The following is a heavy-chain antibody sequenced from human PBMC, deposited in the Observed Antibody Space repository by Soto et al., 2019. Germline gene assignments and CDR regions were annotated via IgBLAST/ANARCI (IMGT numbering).Heavy chain of an antibody. CDR2: IYYSGST. D-gene: IGHD3-10*01. Sequence: SDTLSLTCTVSGGSISIGDYYWSWILHPPGKGLEWIGYIYYSGSTYYNPSLKSRVTISVDTSKNQFSLKLSSVTAADTAVYYCASNMVRGVFCFDYWGQGTLVTVSS. CDR1: GGSISIGDYY. V-gene: IGHV4-30-4*01. J-gene: IGHJ4*02. CDR3: ASNMVRGVFCFDY.